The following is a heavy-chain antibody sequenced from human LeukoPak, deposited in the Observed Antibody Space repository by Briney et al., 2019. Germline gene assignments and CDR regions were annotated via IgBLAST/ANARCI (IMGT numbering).Heavy chain of an antibody. CDR3: ASNLAANYHFYYGIDV. V-gene: IGHV3-11*01. D-gene: IGHD1-26*01. CDR2: INSGGSSI. CDR1: GFTFSDYY. Sequence: GGSLRLSCAASGFTFSDYYMSWIRQAPGKGLEWVSFINSGGSSIYYVDSVKGRFNISRDNAKNSLYLQMSSLRAEDTAVYYCASNLAANYHFYYGIDVWGQGTTVTVSS. J-gene: IGHJ6*02.